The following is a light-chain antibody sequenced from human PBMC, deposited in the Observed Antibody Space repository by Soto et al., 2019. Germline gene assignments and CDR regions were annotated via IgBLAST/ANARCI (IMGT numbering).Light chain of an antibody. CDR3: SSYTSSGTLNYV. V-gene: IGLV2-14*01. J-gene: IGLJ1*01. Sequence: QSVLTQPASVSGSPGQSITISCTGTSSDVGGYNYVSWYQQHPGKAPKLMIYDVTNRPSGVSNRFSGSKSGNTASPTISGLQPEDEADYYCSSYTSSGTLNYVFGTGTKLTVL. CDR2: DVT. CDR1: SSDVGGYNY.